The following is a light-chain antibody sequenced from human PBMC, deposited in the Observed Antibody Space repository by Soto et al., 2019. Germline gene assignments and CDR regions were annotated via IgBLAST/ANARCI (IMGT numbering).Light chain of an antibody. CDR1: QSINTW. V-gene: IGKV1-5*03. J-gene: IGKJ4*01. CDR2: KAS. CDR3: QQYENYSLT. Sequence: DIQMTQSPSTLSASVGDRVTITCRASQSINTWLAWYQQKPGQAPKLLIYKASSLQTGVPSRFSGSGSGTEFTLTISSLQPDDFATYYCQQYENYSLTFGGGTKVDIK.